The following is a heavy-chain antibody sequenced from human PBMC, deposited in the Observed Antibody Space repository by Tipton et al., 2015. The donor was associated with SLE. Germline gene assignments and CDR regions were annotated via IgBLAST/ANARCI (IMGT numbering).Heavy chain of an antibody. D-gene: IGHD6-13*01. V-gene: IGHV4-34*01. Sequence: TLSLTCAVYGGSFSGYYWYWFRQPPGMGLEWIGEINHSGSSNYNPSLKSRVTISADKSKNQVSLKLNSVTAADTAGYYCARGVQQLGRFDYWGQGTLVTVSP. CDR1: GGSFSGYY. CDR3: ARGVQQLGRFDY. CDR2: INHSGSS. J-gene: IGHJ4*02.